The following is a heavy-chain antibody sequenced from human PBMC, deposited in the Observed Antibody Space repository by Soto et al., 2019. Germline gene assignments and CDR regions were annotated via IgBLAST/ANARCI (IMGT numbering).Heavy chain of an antibody. CDR1: GFTFSNYA. D-gene: IGHD6-13*01. J-gene: IGHJ4*02. V-gene: IGHV3-23*01. CDR2: ISDSGAT. CDR3: AKEKGPIGTPVFDY. Sequence: GGSLRLSCAASGFTFSNYAMSWVRLAPGKGPEWVSGISDSGATFYADSVKGRFTISRDTSKNTLYVQMNSLRAEDTAVYYCAKEKGPIGTPVFDYWGQGSLVTVS.